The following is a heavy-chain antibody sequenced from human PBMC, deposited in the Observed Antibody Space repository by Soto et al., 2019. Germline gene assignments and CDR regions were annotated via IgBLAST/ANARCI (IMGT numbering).Heavy chain of an antibody. D-gene: IGHD1-26*01. CDR1: GGTFSNYA. J-gene: IGHJ6*02. Sequence: AASVKVSCKASGGTFSNYAISWVRQAPGQGLEWMGGIIPIFGTANYAQKFQGRVTITADESTSTAYMELSSLRSEDTAVYYCARAARNIVGATIGYYYGMDVWGQGTTVTVSS. V-gene: IGHV1-69*13. CDR2: IIPIFGTA. CDR3: ARAARNIVGATIGYYYGMDV.